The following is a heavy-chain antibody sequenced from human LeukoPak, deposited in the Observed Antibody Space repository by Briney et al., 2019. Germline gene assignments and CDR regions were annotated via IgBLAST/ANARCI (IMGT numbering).Heavy chain of an antibody. J-gene: IGHJ3*01. CDR3: ARGGDAFDV. CDR1: GFTVSDNY. CDR2: LYSGGRR. V-gene: IGHV3-53*01. Sequence: GSLRLSCAASGFTVSDNYMSWVRQAPGKWLEWVSVLYSGGRRYYADSVKGRFTISRDNSKNTLSLEMNSLRAEDTGVYYCARGGDAFDVWGQGTMVTVSS.